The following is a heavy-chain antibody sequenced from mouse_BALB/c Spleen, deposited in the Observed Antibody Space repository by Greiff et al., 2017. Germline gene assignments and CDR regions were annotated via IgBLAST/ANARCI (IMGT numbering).Heavy chain of an antibody. J-gene: IGHJ2*01. CDR1: GFSLTGYG. CDR2: IWGDGST. Sequence: VHLVESGPGLVAPSQSLSITCTVSGFSLTGYGVNWVRQPPGKGLEWLGMIWGDGSTDYNSALKSRLSISKDNSKSQVFLKMNSLQTDDTARYYCARSSIYYGNPFDYWGQGTTLTVSS. D-gene: IGHD2-1*01. CDR3: ARSSIYYGNPFDY. V-gene: IGHV2-6-7*01.